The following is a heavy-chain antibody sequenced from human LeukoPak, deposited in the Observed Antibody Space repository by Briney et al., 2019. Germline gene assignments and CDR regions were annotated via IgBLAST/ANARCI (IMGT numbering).Heavy chain of an antibody. CDR3: ARVALVVPAFDP. D-gene: IGHD2-2*01. CDR1: RYTFSNYD. J-gene: IGHJ5*02. Sequence: ASVKVSCKASRYTFSNYDINWVRQATGQGLEWMGWISAYNGNTNYAQKLQGRVTMTTDTSTSTAYMELRSLRSDDTAVYYCARVALVVPAFDPWGQGTLVTVSS. CDR2: ISAYNGNT. V-gene: IGHV1-18*01.